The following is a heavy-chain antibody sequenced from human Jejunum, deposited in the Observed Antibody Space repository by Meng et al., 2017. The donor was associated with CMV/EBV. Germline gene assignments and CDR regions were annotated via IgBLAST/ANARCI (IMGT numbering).Heavy chain of an antibody. J-gene: IGHJ4*02. CDR1: GGSIGSCSDF. CDR2: VFYSGST. Sequence: SGGSIGSCSDFWGWIRQPPGKGLEWIGSVFYSGSTYYNPSLKSRVTISVDTSKNQFSLKLSSVTAADTAVYYCAREAYSVSSEIDYWGQGTLVTVSS. CDR3: AREAYSVSSEIDY. V-gene: IGHV4-39*07. D-gene: IGHD1-26*01.